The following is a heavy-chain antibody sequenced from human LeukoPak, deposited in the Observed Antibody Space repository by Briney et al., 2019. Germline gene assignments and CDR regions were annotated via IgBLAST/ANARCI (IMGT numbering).Heavy chain of an antibody. D-gene: IGHD3-22*01. CDR2: ISGSGGNT. V-gene: IGHV3-23*01. CDR3: AKDPSLSYDSSGYYYHY. J-gene: IGHJ4*02. CDR1: GFTFSSYA. Sequence: GGSLRLSCAASGFTFSSYAMSWVRQASGKGLEWVSAISGSGGNTYYADSVKGRFTISRDNSKNTLYLQMNSLRAEDTAVYYCAKDPSLSYDSSGYYYHYRGQGTLVTVSS.